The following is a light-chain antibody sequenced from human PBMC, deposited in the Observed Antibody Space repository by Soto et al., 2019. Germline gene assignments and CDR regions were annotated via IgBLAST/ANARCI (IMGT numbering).Light chain of an antibody. CDR2: GAS. CDR3: QQFGTSPPST. Sequence: EIVLTQSPGTLSLSPGERATLSCRASQSVSSNYLAWYQQKPGQAPRLLIYGASSRATAIPDRFSGSGSGTDFALTISRLEPKDFAVYYCQQFGTSPPSTFGQGTRLEIK. CDR1: QSVSSNY. J-gene: IGKJ5*01. V-gene: IGKV3-20*01.